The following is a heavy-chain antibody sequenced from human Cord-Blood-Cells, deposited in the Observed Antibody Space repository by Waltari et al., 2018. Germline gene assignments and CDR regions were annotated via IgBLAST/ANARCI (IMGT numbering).Heavy chain of an antibody. CDR1: GGTFSSYA. V-gene: IGHV1-69*04. Sequence: QVQLVQSGAEVKKPGSSVKVSCKASGGTFSSYAISWVRQAPGQGLEWMGGISPILGIANYAQKFQGRVTVTADESTSTAYMGLSSLRSEDTAVYYCAREGGDANWFDPWGQGTLVTVSS. CDR2: ISPILGIA. J-gene: IGHJ5*02. D-gene: IGHD2-21*02. CDR3: AREGGDANWFDP.